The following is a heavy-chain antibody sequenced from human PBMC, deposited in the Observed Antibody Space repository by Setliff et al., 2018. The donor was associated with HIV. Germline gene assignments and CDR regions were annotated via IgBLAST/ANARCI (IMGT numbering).Heavy chain of an antibody. J-gene: IGHJ3*02. V-gene: IGHV4-38-2*02. D-gene: IGHD6-13*01. CDR1: GYSISSGYY. Sequence: PSETLSLTCTVSGYSISSGYYWGWIRQPPGKGLEWIGYIYHSGSTHYNPSLNSRVAFSVDTSKNQFSLKLYSVTVADTAFYYCARADSSSWFFATFDIWGQGTMVTVSS. CDR2: IYHSGST. CDR3: ARADSSSWFFATFDI.